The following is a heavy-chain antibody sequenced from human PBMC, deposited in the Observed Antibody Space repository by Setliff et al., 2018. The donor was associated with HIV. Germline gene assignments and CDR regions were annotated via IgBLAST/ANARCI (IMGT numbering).Heavy chain of an antibody. V-gene: IGHV1-46*01. CDR1: GYAFTSFY. J-gene: IGHJ4*02. D-gene: IGHD2-2*02. CDR2: VNPSGGDT. CDR3: VRDLYDY. Sequence: GASVKVSCKASGYAFTSFYLHWVRQAPGQGLEWMAIVNPSGGDTSYAEKFQGRVTLTTDTSTNTAYMELRSLRADDTAVYFCVRDLYDYWGQGTLVTVS.